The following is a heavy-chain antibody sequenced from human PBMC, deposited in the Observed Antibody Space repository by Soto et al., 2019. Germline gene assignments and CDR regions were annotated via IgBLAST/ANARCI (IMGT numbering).Heavy chain of an antibody. CDR3: AKEDEIVAAYGFDI. V-gene: IGHV3-30*18. Sequence: QVQLVESGGGVVQPGGSLSLSCAASGFTFSSYGMHCVRQAPGKGLEWVAVISYDGTKQYYTDSVKGRVTISRDNSKNAVYLQMNRLRAEDTAVYYCAKEDEIVAAYGFDIWGQGTTGTVSS. J-gene: IGHJ3*02. D-gene: IGHD5-12*01. CDR1: GFTFSSYG. CDR2: ISYDGTKQ.